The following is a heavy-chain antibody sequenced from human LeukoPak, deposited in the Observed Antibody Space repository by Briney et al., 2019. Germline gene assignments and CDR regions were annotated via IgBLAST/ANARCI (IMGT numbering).Heavy chain of an antibody. CDR1: GFTFSNYA. D-gene: IGHD3-3*01. J-gene: IGHJ3*02. CDR2: ISGSGGST. CDR3: AKGQDTIFGVVIAKADAFDI. Sequence: GGSLRLSCAASGFTFSNYAMDWVRQAPGKGLEWVSAISGSGGSTYYADSVKGRFTISRDNSKNTLYLQMNSLRAEDTAVYYCAKGQDTIFGVVIAKADAFDIWGQGTMVTVSS. V-gene: IGHV3-23*01.